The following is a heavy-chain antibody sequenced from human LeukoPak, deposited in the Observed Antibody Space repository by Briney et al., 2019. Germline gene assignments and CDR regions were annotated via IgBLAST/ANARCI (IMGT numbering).Heavy chain of an antibody. CDR1: GFTFSTYW. J-gene: IGHJ4*02. CDR2: IKQDGSHK. Sequence: PGGSLRLSCAASGFTFSTYWMYWVRQAPGKGLEWVANIKQDGSHKYYVDSVKGRFTISRGNAKNSLYLQMNSLRVEDTAVYYCVREEGYWGQGTLVTVSS. V-gene: IGHV3-7*01. CDR3: VREEGY.